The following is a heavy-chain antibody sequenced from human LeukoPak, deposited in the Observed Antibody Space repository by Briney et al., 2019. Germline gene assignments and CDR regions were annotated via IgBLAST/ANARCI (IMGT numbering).Heavy chain of an antibody. D-gene: IGHD6-6*01. Sequence: PSDTLSLTCSVSGGSIRSSSYYWGYIRQPPGQGLEWIGSIYYSGSTYYNPSLKSRVTISVDPSKSQFSLKLISVTAADTALYYCARLVLADTRLIADRYFDYWGQGALVTVSS. V-gene: IGHV4-39*01. CDR1: GGSIRSSSYY. CDR3: ARLVLADTRLIADRYFDY. CDR2: IYYSGST. J-gene: IGHJ4*02.